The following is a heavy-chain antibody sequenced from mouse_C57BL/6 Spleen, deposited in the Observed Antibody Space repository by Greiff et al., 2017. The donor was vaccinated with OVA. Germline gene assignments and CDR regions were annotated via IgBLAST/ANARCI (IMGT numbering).Heavy chain of an antibody. J-gene: IGHJ3*01. Sequence: EVKLMESGGGLVKPGGSLKLSCAASGFTFSSYTMSWVRQTPVKRLEWVATISGGGGNTYYPDSVKGRFTISRDNAKNTLYLQMSSLRSEDTALDYCARQAQIYGNFFAYWGQGTLVTVSA. CDR3: ARQAQIYGNFFAY. V-gene: IGHV5-9*01. D-gene: IGHD2-1*01. CDR1: GFTFSSYT. CDR2: ISGGGGNT.